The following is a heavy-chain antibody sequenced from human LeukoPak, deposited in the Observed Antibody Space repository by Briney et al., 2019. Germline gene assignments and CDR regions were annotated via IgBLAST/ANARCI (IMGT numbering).Heavy chain of an antibody. D-gene: IGHD3-22*01. CDR1: GYSISRGYP. J-gene: IGHJ4*02. CDR3: AREDYYNSGGYYLDY. Sequence: PSETLSLTCTVSGYSISRGYPWGWIRPPPGKGLEWIGNIYHSGSTNYSPSLKSRVTISVDTSKNQFSLKLSSVTAADTAVYFCAREDYYNSGGYYLDYWGQGTLVTVSS. CDR2: IYHSGST. V-gene: IGHV4-38-2*02.